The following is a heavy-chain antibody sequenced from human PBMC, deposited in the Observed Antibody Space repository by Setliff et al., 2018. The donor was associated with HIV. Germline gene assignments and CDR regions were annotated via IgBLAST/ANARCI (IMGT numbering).Heavy chain of an antibody. D-gene: IGHD6-19*01. CDR1: GGSINIGSFY. J-gene: IGHJ5*02. V-gene: IGHV4-61*09. Sequence: SETMSLTCTVYGGSINIGSFYWSWIRQPAGKGPESLGHVYTSGNTYYDPSLAIRVAISLDRTKNKFSLKLDSVTAAYTALYFFARGRGAWFEGSWFDPWGQGMLVTVSS. CDR3: ARGRGAWFEGSWFDP. CDR2: VYTSGNT.